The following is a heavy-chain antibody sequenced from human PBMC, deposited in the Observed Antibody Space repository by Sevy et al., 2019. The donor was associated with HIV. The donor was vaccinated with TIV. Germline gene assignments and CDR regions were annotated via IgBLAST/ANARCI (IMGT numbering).Heavy chain of an antibody. D-gene: IGHD1-1*01. CDR3: ARDAARVIVPTAGFDS. CDR2: IWYDGRTE. J-gene: IGHJ5*01. CDR1: VFTFSNYW. V-gene: IGHV3-33*08. Sequence: GGSLRLSCAASVFTFSNYWMTWVRQAPGKGLEWVAAIWYDGRTERYADSVQGRFTISRDNSKKTLYLQMNSLRDEDTAIYYCARDAARVIVPTAGFDSWGQGTLVTVSS.